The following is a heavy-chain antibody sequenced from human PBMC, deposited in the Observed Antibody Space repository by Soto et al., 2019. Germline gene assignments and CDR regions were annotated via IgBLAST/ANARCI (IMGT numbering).Heavy chain of an antibody. J-gene: IGHJ4*02. Sequence: EVQLVESGGGLVKPGGSLRLSCAASGFTFSSSSVNWVRQAPGKGLEWVSFISSSSRNIYYTDSVKGRFTISRDNAKNSLYLQMNSLSAENTAIYYCVRARPGFLGICDSWGQATPVTVSS. D-gene: IGHD3-3*01. CDR3: VRARPGFLGICDS. CDR1: GFTFSSSS. V-gene: IGHV3-21*02. CDR2: ISSSSRNI.